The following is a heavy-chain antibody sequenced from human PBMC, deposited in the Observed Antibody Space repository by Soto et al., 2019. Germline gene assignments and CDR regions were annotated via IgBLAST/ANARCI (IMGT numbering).Heavy chain of an antibody. Sequence: QVQLVESGGGVVQPGRSLRLSCAASGFTFSTFGIHWVRQAPGKGLEWVAVISKDGSNVYYADSVKARFTISRDNSKNTLYLQMNSLRDEDTAVYYCAKARGGHFDDWGQGTLVTVSS. CDR3: AKARGGHFDD. D-gene: IGHD3-10*01. CDR1: GFTFSTFG. V-gene: IGHV3-30*18. CDR2: ISKDGSNV. J-gene: IGHJ4*02.